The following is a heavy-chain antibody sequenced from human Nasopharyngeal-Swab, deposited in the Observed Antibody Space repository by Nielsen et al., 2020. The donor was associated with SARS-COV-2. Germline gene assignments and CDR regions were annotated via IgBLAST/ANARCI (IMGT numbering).Heavy chain of an antibody. Sequence: RQAPGKGLEWIGYIYYSGSTNYNPSLKSRVTISVDTSKSQFSLKLSSVTAADTAVYYCARESPAGDAFDIWGQGTMVTVSS. CDR3: ARESPAGDAFDI. J-gene: IGHJ3*02. CDR2: IYYSGST. D-gene: IGHD1-14*01. V-gene: IGHV4-59*01.